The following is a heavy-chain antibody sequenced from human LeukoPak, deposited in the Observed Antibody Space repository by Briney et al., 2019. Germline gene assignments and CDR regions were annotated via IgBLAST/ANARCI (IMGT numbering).Heavy chain of an antibody. J-gene: IGHJ4*02. Sequence: SETLSLTCTVSGGSISSSSYYWGWIRQPPGKGLEWIGSIYYSGSTYYNPSLKSRVTISVDTSKNQFSLKLSSVTAADTAVYYCASGDYVWGSYRYTHPGGDYWGQGTLVTVSS. CDR1: GGSISSSSYY. V-gene: IGHV4-39*07. CDR2: IYYSGST. D-gene: IGHD3-16*02. CDR3: ASGDYVWGSYRYTHPGGDY.